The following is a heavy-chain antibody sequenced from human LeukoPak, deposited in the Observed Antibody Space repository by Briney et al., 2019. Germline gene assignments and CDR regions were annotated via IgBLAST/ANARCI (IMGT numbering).Heavy chain of an antibody. CDR1: GGSISSGGYY. D-gene: IGHD3-3*01. J-gene: IGHJ5*02. CDR3: ARTTIFGVVPGGWFDP. CDR2: IYYSGST. Sequence: PSETLSLTCTVSGGSISSGGYYWSWIRQHPGKGLEWIGYIYYSGSTYYNPSLKSRVTISVDTSKNQFSLKLSSVTAAVTAVYYCARTTIFGVVPGGWFDPWGQGTLVTVSS. V-gene: IGHV4-31*03.